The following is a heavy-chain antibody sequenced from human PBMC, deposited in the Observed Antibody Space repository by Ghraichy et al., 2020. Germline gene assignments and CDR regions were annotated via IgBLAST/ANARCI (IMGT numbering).Heavy chain of an antibody. CDR2: INAGNGNT. CDR3: ARGPLYCSSTSCYAGAFDI. CDR1: GYTFTSYA. V-gene: IGHV1-3*01. J-gene: IGHJ3*02. Sequence: ASVKVSCKASGYTFTSYAMHWVRQAPGQRLEWMGWINAGNGNTKYSQKFQGRVTITRDTSASTAYMELSSLRSEDTAVYYCARGPLYCSSTSCYAGAFDIWGQGTMVTVSS. D-gene: IGHD2-2*01.